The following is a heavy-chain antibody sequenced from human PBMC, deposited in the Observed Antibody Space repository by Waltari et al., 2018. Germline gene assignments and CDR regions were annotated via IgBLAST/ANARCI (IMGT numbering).Heavy chain of an antibody. D-gene: IGHD1-26*01. V-gene: IGHV1-69*08. CDR3: AGDDRGGGSTVHFDY. CDR1: GGTFSSYT. CDR2: ILLHLGIA. J-gene: IGHJ4*02. Sequence: QVQLVQSGAEVKKPGSSVKVSCKASGGTFSSYTISWVRQAPGQGLEWMGRILLHLGIANYAQKFQGRVTITADKSTSTAYMGLGSLRSEDTGVYYCAGDDRGGGSTVHFDYWGQGTLVTVSS.